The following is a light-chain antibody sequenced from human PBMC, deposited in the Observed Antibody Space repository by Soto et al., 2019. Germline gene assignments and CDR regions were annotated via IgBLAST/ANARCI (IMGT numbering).Light chain of an antibody. CDR3: QTWGTGIHYV. CDR2: LNSDGSH. CDR1: SGHSSYA. V-gene: IGLV4-69*01. J-gene: IGLJ1*01. Sequence: QSVLTQSPSASASLGASVKLTCTLSSGHSSYAIAWHQQQPETGPRYLMKLNSDGSHSKGDGIPDRFSGSSSGAERYLTISSLQSEDEADYYCQTWGTGIHYVFGTGTKVTVL.